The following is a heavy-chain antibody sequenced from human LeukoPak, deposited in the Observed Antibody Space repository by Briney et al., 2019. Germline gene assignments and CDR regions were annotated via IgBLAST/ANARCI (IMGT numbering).Heavy chain of an antibody. CDR2: IYYSGST. CDR1: GGSISSSSYY. Sequence: SETLSLTCTVSGGSISSSSYYWGWIRQPPGKGLEWIGSIYYSGSTYYNPSLKSRVTISVDTSKNQFSLKLSSVTAADTAVYYCARGYSGSYLAAFDTWGQGTMVTVSS. D-gene: IGHD1-26*01. J-gene: IGHJ3*02. CDR3: ARGYSGSYLAAFDT. V-gene: IGHV4-39*01.